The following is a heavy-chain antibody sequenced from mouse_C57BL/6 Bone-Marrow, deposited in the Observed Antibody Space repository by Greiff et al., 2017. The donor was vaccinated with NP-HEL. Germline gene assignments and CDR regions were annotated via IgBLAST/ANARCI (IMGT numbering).Heavy chain of an antibody. V-gene: IGHV2-2*01. D-gene: IGHD1-1*01. CDR3: ARNHYGSSFYWYFDV. CDR2: IWSGGST. J-gene: IGHJ1*03. CDR1: GFSLTSYG. Sequence: VQLQQSGPGLVQPSQSLSITCTVSGFSLTSYGVHWVRQSPGKGLEWLGVIWSGGSTDYNAAFISRLSISKDNSKSQVFFKMNRLQADDTAIYYCARNHYGSSFYWYFDVWGTGTTVTVSS.